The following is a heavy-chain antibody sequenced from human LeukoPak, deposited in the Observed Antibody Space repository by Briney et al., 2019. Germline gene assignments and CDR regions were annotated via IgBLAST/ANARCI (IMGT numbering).Heavy chain of an antibody. CDR1: GYTFTSYA. Sequence: ASVKVSCKASGYTFTSYAMHWVRQAPGQRLEWMGWINAGNGNTKYSQKFQGRVTITRDTSASTAYMELSSLRSEDTAVYYCARAIEVAAAGTNWFDPWGQGTLVTVSS. D-gene: IGHD6-13*01. CDR3: ARAIEVAAAGTNWFDP. J-gene: IGHJ5*02. V-gene: IGHV1-3*01. CDR2: INAGNGNT.